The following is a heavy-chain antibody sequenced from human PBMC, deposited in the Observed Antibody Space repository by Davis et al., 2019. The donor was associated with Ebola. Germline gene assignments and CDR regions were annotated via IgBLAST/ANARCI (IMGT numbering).Heavy chain of an antibody. CDR1: EFSFRNYG. CDR2: IRHDGSDK. Sequence: AGSLSLSCAVSEFSFRNYGMHWVRQAPGKGLEWVASIRHDGSDKYYADTVKGRFTISRENSQNTLYLQMNSLRAEDTALYHCARGTPHTDYPYAFDIWGQGTMVTVSS. J-gene: IGHJ3*02. V-gene: IGHV3-30*02. D-gene: IGHD4-11*01. CDR3: ARGTPHTDYPYAFDI.